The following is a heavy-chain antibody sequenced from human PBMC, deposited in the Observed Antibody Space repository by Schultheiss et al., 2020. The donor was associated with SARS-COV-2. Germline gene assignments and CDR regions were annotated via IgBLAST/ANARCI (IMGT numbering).Heavy chain of an antibody. CDR2: ISWNSGSI. D-gene: IGHD3-10*01. J-gene: IGHJ4*02. Sequence: SLKISCAASGFIFSGYGMHWVRQAPGKGLEWVSGISWNSGSIGYADSVKGRFTISRDNAKNSLYLQMNSLRAEDTAVYYCARDSPMVRGVIGYWGQGTLVTVSS. CDR3: ARDSPMVRGVIGY. V-gene: IGHV3-9*01. CDR1: GFIFSGYG.